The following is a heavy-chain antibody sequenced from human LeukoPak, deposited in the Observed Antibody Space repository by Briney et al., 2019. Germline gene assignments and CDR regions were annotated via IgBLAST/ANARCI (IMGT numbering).Heavy chain of an antibody. Sequence: GASVKVSCKASGYTFTNNNINWVRQATGQGPEWMGWMDPQSGKTEYAQKFRGRVAMTRDTSTRTAYMELSSLRSDDTAVYYCARGFLRMGLYMGFWGKGTTVIVSS. V-gene: IGHV1-8*01. CDR1: GYTFTNNN. D-gene: IGHD2-15*01. CDR2: MDPQSGKT. J-gene: IGHJ6*03. CDR3: ARGFLRMGLYMGF.